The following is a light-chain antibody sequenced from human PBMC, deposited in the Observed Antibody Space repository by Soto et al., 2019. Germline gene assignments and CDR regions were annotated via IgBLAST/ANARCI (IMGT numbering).Light chain of an antibody. V-gene: IGKV3-20*01. CDR1: QRVGSSY. CDR2: GAS. CDR3: QQYASSPRT. Sequence: EIVLTQSPGTLSLSPGERVTLSCRASQRVGSSYLAWYQQKPGQAPRLLIYGASCRATGIPDRFTGSGSGTDFTLTISRLEPEEFAVYYCQQYASSPRTFGQGTNVEIK. J-gene: IGKJ1*01.